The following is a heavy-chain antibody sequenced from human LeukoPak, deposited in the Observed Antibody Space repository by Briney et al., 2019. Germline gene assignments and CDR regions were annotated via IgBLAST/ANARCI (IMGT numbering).Heavy chain of an antibody. D-gene: IGHD2-21*02. CDR3: ARGYCGGDCFIDYYYYGMDV. J-gene: IGHJ6*02. CDR2: INSDGSST. CDR1: GFTFSSYW. Sequence: GGSLRLSCAASGFTFSSYWMHWVRQAPGEGLVWVSRINSDGSSTSYADSVKGRFTISRDNAKNTLYLQMNSLRAEDTAVYYCARGYCGGDCFIDYYYYGMDVWGQGTTVTVSS. V-gene: IGHV3-74*01.